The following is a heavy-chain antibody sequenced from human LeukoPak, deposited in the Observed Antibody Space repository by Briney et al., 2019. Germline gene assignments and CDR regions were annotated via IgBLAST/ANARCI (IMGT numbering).Heavy chain of an antibody. CDR1: GYTLTELS. CDR2: FDPGDGET. D-gene: IGHD1-26*01. Sequence: ASVKVSCKVSGYTLTELSMHWVRQAPGKGLEWMGGFDPGDGETIYAQKFQGRVTMTEDTSTDTAYMELSSLRPEDTAVYYCATSGSKPFDYWGQGTLVTVSS. J-gene: IGHJ4*02. CDR3: ATSGSKPFDY. V-gene: IGHV1-24*01.